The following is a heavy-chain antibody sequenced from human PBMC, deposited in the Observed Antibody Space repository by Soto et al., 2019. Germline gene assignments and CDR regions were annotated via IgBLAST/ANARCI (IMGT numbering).Heavy chain of an antibody. CDR3: AKGGRQWLVTSDFNY. J-gene: IGHJ4*02. V-gene: IGHV3-30*18. Sequence: VQLVESGGGVVQPGRSLRLSCAASGFTFSDYAMHWVRQAPGKGLEWVAVVSHDGRNTHYADSVKGRFTTSRDSSKNTVSMEMTSLRAEDTAVYYCAKGGRQWLVTSDFNYWGQGVLVTVSS. CDR2: VSHDGRNT. D-gene: IGHD6-19*01. CDR1: GFTFSDYA.